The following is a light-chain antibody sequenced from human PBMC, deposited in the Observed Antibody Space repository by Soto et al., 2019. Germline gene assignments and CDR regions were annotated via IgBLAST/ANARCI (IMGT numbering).Light chain of an antibody. CDR1: QSISSSY. CDR2: GPS. CDR3: QHYGTSPFT. J-gene: IGKJ5*01. Sequence: EIVLTQSACTLSLSPGERATLSCGASQSISSSYLAWYQQKHGQAPRLLIYGPSNRATGIPDRFTGSGYGTDFNLTISSLEPEDFAVYFCQHYGTSPFTFGQGTRLEIK. V-gene: IGKV3-20*01.